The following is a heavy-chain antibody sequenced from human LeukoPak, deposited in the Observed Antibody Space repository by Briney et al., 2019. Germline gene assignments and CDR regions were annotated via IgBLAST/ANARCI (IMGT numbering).Heavy chain of an antibody. CDR1: GYTFTGFD. V-gene: IGHV1-8*03. Sequence: GASVKASCKASGYTFTGFDVNWVRQATGQGLEWMGWMNPNSGDTGYAQKFQGRVTITRNTSISTAYMELSSLRSEDTAVYYCARVGSGKGAVYYFDYWGQGTLVTVSS. D-gene: IGHD3-10*01. J-gene: IGHJ4*02. CDR2: MNPNSGDT. CDR3: ARVGSGKGAVYYFDY.